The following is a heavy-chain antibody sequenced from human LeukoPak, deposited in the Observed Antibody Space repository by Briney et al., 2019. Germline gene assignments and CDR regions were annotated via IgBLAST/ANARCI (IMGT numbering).Heavy chain of an antibody. Sequence: GGSLRLSCAASEFSLRSYAMRWVREAPGKGLEWTSGICASGGSTWYADSAKGRFTISRDNSENTLYLLMNSVRAEDTAVYYCAKDFSSKAPPCALDVCGQGTTVTVSS. D-gene: IGHD2-15*01. CDR2: ICASGGST. V-gene: IGHV3-23*01. CDR3: AKDFSSKAPPCALDV. CDR1: EFSLRSYA. J-gene: IGHJ6*02.